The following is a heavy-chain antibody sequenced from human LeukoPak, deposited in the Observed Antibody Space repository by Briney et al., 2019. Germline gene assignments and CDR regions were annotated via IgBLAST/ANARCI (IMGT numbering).Heavy chain of an antibody. CDR1: GYRFTSYA. CDR2: INTNTRNP. J-gene: IGHJ4*02. D-gene: IGHD3-10*01. V-gene: IGHV7-4-1*02. CDR3: ARSYYGSGSYYMNY. Sequence: ASVKVSCKASGYRFTSYALNWVRQAPGQGLEWMGWINTNTRNPTYAQGFTGRFVFSLDTSVSTAYLQISSLKAEDTAVYYCARSYYGSGSYYMNYWGQGTLITVSS.